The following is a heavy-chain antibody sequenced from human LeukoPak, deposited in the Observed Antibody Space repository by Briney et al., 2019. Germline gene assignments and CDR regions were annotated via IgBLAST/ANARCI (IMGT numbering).Heavy chain of an antibody. V-gene: IGHV4-30-4*07. D-gene: IGHD2-8*01. CDR2: IYYSGST. J-gene: IGHJ2*01. Sequence: SETLSLTCAVSGGSISSGGYSWSWIRQPPGKGLEWIGYIYYSGSTYYNPSLKSRVTISVDTSENQFSLKLSSVTAADTAVYYCARDNGGVTYWYFDLWGRGTLVTVSS. CDR1: GGSISSGGYS. CDR3: ARDNGGVTYWYFDL.